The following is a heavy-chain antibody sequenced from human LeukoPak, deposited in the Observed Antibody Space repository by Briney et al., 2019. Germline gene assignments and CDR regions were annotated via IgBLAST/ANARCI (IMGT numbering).Heavy chain of an antibody. CDR2: INPNSGGT. J-gene: IGHJ4*02. V-gene: IGHV1-2*06. CDR1: GYTFTVYY. D-gene: IGHD1-7*01. Sequence: ASVTVSYTASGYTFTVYYMHWVRQAPGQGREGMGRINPNSGGTNYAQKFQGRVTMTRDTSISTAYMELSRLRSDDTAVYYCARDPDWNYVVDYWGQGTLVTVSS. CDR3: ARDPDWNYVVDY.